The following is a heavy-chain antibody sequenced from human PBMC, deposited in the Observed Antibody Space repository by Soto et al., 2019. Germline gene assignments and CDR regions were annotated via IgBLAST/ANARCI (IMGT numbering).Heavy chain of an antibody. J-gene: IGHJ3*02. V-gene: IGHV3-23*01. CDR3: AKDRGYCSGGSCYDSAFDI. D-gene: IGHD2-15*01. Sequence: GGSLRLSCAASGFTFSSYAMSWVRQAPGKGLEWVSAISGSGGSTYYADSVKGRFTISRDNSKNTLYLQMNSLRAEDTAVYYCAKDRGYCSGGSCYDSAFDIWGQGTMVTVSS. CDR1: GFTFSSYA. CDR2: ISGSGGST.